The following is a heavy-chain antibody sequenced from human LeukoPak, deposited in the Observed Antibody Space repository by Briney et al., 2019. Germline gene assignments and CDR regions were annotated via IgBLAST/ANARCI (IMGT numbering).Heavy chain of an antibody. CDR3: ARETYSSGYYSDY. Sequence: PGGSLRLSCAASGFTFSSYSMNWVRQAPGKGLEWVANIKQDGSEKYYVDSVKGRFTISRDNAKNSLYLQMNSLRAEDTAVHYCARETYSSGYYSDYWGQGTLVTVSS. D-gene: IGHD3-22*01. J-gene: IGHJ4*02. CDR2: IKQDGSEK. V-gene: IGHV3-7*01. CDR1: GFTFSSYS.